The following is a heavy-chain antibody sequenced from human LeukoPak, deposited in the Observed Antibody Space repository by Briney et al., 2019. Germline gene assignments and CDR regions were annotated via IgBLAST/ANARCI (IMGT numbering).Heavy chain of an antibody. Sequence: GGSLRLSCAASGFTFTSYWMTWVRQAPGKGLEWVANIKQDGSEKYYVDSVKGRFTISKDNAKNSLYLQMNSLRVEDTAVYYCARVRLGALDFWGQGTLVPVSS. D-gene: IGHD6-19*01. CDR2: IKQDGSEK. CDR1: GFTFTSYW. V-gene: IGHV3-7*05. CDR3: ARVRLGALDF. J-gene: IGHJ4*02.